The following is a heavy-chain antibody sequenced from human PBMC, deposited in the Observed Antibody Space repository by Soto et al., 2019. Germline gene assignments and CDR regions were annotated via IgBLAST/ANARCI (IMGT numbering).Heavy chain of an antibody. D-gene: IGHD4-17*01. V-gene: IGHV1-8*01. J-gene: IGHJ5*02. CDR2: MNPNSGNT. CDR1: GYTFTNYD. Sequence: ASVKVSCKASGYTFTNYDINWVRQATGQGLEYLGWMNPNSGNTGYVQKFQGRVTMTRDTSISTAYMELSNLRSEDSAVYFCARGIKYGAYSRWFDPWGQGTLVTVSS. CDR3: ARGIKYGAYSRWFDP.